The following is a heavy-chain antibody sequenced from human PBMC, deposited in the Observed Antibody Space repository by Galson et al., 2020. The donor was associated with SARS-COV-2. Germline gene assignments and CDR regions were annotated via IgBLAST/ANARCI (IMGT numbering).Heavy chain of an antibody. CDR2: IYYSGST. J-gene: IGHJ5*02. V-gene: IGHV4-59*12. CDR3: AREGPTAIVANWFDP. Sequence: SETLSLTCTVSGGSISSYYWSWIRQPPGKGLEWIGYIYYSGSTNYNPSLKSRVTISVDTSKNQFSLKLSSVTAADTAVYYCAREGPTAIVANWFDPWGQGTLVTVSS. CDR1: GGSISSYY. D-gene: IGHD5-18*01.